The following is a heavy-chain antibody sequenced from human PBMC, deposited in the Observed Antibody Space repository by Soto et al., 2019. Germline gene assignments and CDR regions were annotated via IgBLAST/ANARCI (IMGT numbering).Heavy chain of an antibody. CDR2: INHSGST. CDR1: GGSFSGYY. J-gene: IGHJ5*02. D-gene: IGHD3-10*01. CDR3: ARGFLYYGSGSSSGGPKFDP. V-gene: IGHV4-34*01. Sequence: SETLSLTCAVYGGSFSGYYWSWIRQPPGKGLEWIGEINHSGSTNYNPSLKSRVTISVDTSKNQFSLKLSSVTAADTAVYYCARGFLYYGSGSSSGGPKFDPWGQGTLVTVSS.